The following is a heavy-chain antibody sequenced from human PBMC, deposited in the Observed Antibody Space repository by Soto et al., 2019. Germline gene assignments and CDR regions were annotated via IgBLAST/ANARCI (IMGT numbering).Heavy chain of an antibody. CDR1: GGSISSYY. CDR2: IYYSGST. D-gene: IGHD3-16*02. CDR3: ARYYVWGSYRSNYYYYGMDV. Sequence: SETLSLTCTVSGGSISSYYWSWIRQPPGKGLEWIGYIYYSGSTNYNPSLKSRVTISVDTSKNQFSLELSSVTAADTAVYYCARYYVWGSYRSNYYYYGMDVWGQGTTVTVSS. J-gene: IGHJ6*02. V-gene: IGHV4-59*01.